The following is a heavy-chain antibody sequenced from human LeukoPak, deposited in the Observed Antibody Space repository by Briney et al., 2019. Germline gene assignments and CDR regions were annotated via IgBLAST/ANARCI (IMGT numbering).Heavy chain of an antibody. J-gene: IGHJ4*02. CDR3: AKDLELEDY. CDR1: GFTFDDYA. D-gene: IGHD1-7*01. CDR2: ISWNSGGI. Sequence: GGSLRLSCAASGFTFDDYAMHWVRQAPGKGLEWVSGISWNSGGIGYADSVKGRFTISRDNAKNSLYLQMNSLRAEDTALYYCAKDLELEDYWGQGTLVTVSS. V-gene: IGHV3-9*01.